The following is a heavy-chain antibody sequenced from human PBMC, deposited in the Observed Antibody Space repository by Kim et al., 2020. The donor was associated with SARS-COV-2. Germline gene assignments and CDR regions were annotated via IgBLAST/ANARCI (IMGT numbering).Heavy chain of an antibody. V-gene: IGHV3-30*18. CDR3: AKDQAQLSRFLEWLRYYYCGRDV. Sequence: GGSLRLSCAASGFTFSSYGMHWVRQAPGKGLEWVAVISYDGSNKYYADSVKGRFTISKDNSKNTLYLQMNSLRAEDTAVYYCAKDQAQLSRFLEWLRYYYCGRDVWGQGTTVTVP. D-gene: IGHD3-3*01. J-gene: IGHJ6*02. CDR1: GFTFSSYG. CDR2: ISYDGSNK.